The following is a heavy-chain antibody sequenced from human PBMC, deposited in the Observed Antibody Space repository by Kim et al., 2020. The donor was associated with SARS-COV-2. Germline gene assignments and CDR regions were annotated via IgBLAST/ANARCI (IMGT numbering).Heavy chain of an antibody. D-gene: IGHD3-22*01. Sequence: SETLSLTCAVYGGSFSGYYWSWIRQPPGKGLEWIGEINHSGSTNYNPSLKSRVTISVDTSKNQFSLKLSSVTAADTAVYYCARGDSSGYLQAVQKKRQSALDIWGQGTMVTVSS. CDR2: INHSGST. CDR3: ARGDSSGYLQAVQKKRQSALDI. V-gene: IGHV4-34*01. CDR1: GGSFSGYY. J-gene: IGHJ3*02.